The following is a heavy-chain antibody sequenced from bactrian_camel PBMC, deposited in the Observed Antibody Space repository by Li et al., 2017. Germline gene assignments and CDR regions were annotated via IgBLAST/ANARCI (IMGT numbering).Heavy chain of an antibody. CDR1: GNTYTPDC. Sequence: HVQLVESGGGSVQAGGSLRLSCEVTGNTYTPDCMGWFRQAPGKGREGIAAISSTGTKSVLPPVRGRFTIAKDNAKNVLYLQMDNLKPEDTAMYYCAAAPVGRACGDLSPRRYNYWGQGPQVTVS. CDR3: AAAPVGRACGDLSPRRYNY. CDR2: ISSTGTKS. J-gene: IGHJ4*01. V-gene: IGHV3S6*01. D-gene: IGHD2*01.